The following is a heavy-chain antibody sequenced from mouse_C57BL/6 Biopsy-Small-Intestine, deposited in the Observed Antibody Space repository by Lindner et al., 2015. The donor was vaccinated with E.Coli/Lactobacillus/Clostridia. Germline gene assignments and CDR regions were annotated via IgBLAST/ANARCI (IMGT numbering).Heavy chain of an antibody. CDR2: IIPVFGTT. CDR3: ATYDSTGDYALY. Sequence: SVKVSCKASGGAFSNYAITWVRQAPGQGLEWMGGIIPVFGTTDYAQKFQGRVTITADDSTNTAYMELRSLRSEDTAVYYCATYDSTGDYALYWGQGTLVTVSS. CDR1: GGAFSNYA. J-gene: IGHJ4*01. V-gene: IGHV1-54*02. D-gene: IGHD2-3*01.